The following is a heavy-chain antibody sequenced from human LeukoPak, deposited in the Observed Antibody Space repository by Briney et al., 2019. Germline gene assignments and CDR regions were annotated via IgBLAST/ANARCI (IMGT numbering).Heavy chain of an antibody. D-gene: IGHD1-26*01. CDR1: GYTFTNYY. J-gene: IGHJ4*02. CDR3: ARGLGSPVGH. V-gene: IGHV1-46*01. CDR2: INPTGGTT. Sequence: ASVKVSCKASGYTFTNYYMHWVRQAPGQGLEWMGVINPTGGTTTYAQKFQGRVIMTSNTSITTAYLELTSLRSEDTAVYYCARGLGSPVGHWGQGTLVTVSS.